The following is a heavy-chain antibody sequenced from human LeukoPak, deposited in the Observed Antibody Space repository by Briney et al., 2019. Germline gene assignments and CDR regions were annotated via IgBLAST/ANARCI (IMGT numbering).Heavy chain of an antibody. CDR2: INDSGRT. J-gene: IGHJ4*02. CDR1: GGSFSGYY. D-gene: IGHD6-13*01. CDR3: AKGSSSSRPYYFDY. Sequence: PSETLSLTCAVYGGSFSGYYWSWIRQPPGKGLEWIGEINDSGRTNYNPSLKSRVTISIDTSKNQFSLKLNSVTAADTAVYYCAKGSSSSRPYYFDYWGQGTLVTVSS. V-gene: IGHV4-34*01.